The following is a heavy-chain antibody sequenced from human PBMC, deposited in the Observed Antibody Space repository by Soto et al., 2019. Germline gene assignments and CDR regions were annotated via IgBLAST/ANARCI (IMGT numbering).Heavy chain of an antibody. J-gene: IGHJ4*02. V-gene: IGHV4-39*01. Sequence: SETLSLTCTVSGGSISSSSYYWGWIRQPPGKGLEWIGSIYYSGSTYYNPSLKSRVTISVDTSKNQFSLKLSSVTAADTAVYYCTAYSSPSDYWGQGTLVTVSS. D-gene: IGHD6-6*01. CDR1: GGSISSSSYY. CDR2: IYYSGST. CDR3: TAYSSPSDY.